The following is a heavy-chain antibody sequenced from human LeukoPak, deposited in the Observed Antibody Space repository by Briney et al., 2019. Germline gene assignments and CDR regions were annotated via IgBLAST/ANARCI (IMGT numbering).Heavy chain of an antibody. Sequence: PGGSLRLSCAASGFTVSSNYMSWVRQAPGKGLEWVSVIYSGGSTYYADSVKGRFTISRDNSKNTLYLQMNSLRAEDTAVYYCARDSYYYYDSRYDYWGQGTLVTVSS. D-gene: IGHD3-22*01. V-gene: IGHV3-66*01. CDR3: ARDSYYYYDSRYDY. J-gene: IGHJ4*02. CDR2: IYSGGST. CDR1: GFTVSSNY.